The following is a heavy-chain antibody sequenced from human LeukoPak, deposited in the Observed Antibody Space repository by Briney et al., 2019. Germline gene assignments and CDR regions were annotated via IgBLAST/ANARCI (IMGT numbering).Heavy chain of an antibody. Sequence: PGGSLRLSCAASGLTFSSYAMSWVGQAPGRGLEWVTTISGNGVSTHYADSVKGRFTISRDNAKNTLYLQMNSLRVEDTAVYFCARGHVPGSTRHWDFWGQGTLVTVSS. V-gene: IGHV3-23*01. D-gene: IGHD3-10*01. CDR1: GLTFSSYA. CDR3: ARGHVPGSTRHWDF. J-gene: IGHJ4*02. CDR2: ISGNGVST.